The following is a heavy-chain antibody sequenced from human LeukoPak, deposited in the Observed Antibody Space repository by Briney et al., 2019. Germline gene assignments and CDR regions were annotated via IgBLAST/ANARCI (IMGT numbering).Heavy chain of an antibody. V-gene: IGHV3-48*01. Sequence: GGSLRLSCAASGFTFSSYSMNWVRQAPGKGLEWLSYISSSSSPIYYADSVKGRFTLSRDNAKNSLYLQMNSLRAEDTAVYYCARDRYYVPDYWGQGTLVTVSS. D-gene: IGHD3-10*02. CDR2: ISSSSSPI. CDR1: GFTFSSYS. CDR3: ARDRYYVPDY. J-gene: IGHJ4*02.